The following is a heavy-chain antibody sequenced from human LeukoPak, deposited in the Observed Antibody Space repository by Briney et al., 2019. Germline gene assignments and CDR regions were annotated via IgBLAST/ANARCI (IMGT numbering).Heavy chain of an antibody. CDR3: AKRGVVIRVFLVGFHKEAYYFDS. V-gene: IGHV3-23*01. D-gene: IGHD3-10*01. CDR2: ISDSGGRT. Sequence: GGSLRLSCAVSGITLSNYGMSWVRQAPGKGLEWVAGISDSGGRTNYADSVKGRFTISRDNPKNTLYLQMNSLRAEDTAVYFCAKRGVVIRVFLVGFHKEAYYFDSWGQGALVTVSS. J-gene: IGHJ4*02. CDR1: GITLSNYG.